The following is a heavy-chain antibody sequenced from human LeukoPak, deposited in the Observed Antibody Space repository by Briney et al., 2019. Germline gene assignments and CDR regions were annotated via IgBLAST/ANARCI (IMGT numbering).Heavy chain of an antibody. CDR1: GYTFTSYG. J-gene: IGHJ4*02. CDR2: VSPYNGNT. V-gene: IGHV1-18*01. Sequence: ASVKVSCKASGYTFTSYGINWVRQAPGQGLEWMGWVSPYNGNTNYAQELQGRVTMTTDTSTSTAYMELRSLRSDDTAVYYCARDRVTIWSGYQNFDYWGQGTLVTVSS. CDR3: ARDRVTIWSGYQNFDY. D-gene: IGHD3-3*01.